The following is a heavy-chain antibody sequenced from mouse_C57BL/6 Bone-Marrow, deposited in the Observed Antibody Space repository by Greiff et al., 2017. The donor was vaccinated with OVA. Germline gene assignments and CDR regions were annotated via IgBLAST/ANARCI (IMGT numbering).Heavy chain of an antibody. V-gene: IGHV1-15*01. CDR2: IDPDTGGT. D-gene: IGHD2-13*01. J-gene: IGHJ4*01. Sequence: VQLQQPGAELVRPGASVTLSCKASGYTFTDYEMHWVKQTPVHGLEWIGAIDPDTGGTAYNQKFKGKAILTADKSSSTAYMELRSLTSEDSAVYYCTRGYSDYYAMDYWGQGNSVTVSS. CDR3: TRGYSDYYAMDY. CDR1: GYTFTDYE.